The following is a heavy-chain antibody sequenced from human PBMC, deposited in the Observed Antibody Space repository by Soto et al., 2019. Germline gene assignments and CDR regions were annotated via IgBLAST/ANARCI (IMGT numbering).Heavy chain of an antibody. CDR3: ARGGIAAGSRYYYYMDV. J-gene: IGHJ6*03. D-gene: IGHD6-13*01. V-gene: IGHV4-34*01. Sequence: SETLSLTCAVYGGSFSGYYWSWIRQPPGKGLEWIGEINHSGSTNYNPSLKSRVTISVDTSKNQFSLKLSSVTAADTAVYYCARGGIAAGSRYYYYMDVWGKGTTVTVSS. CDR1: GGSFSGYY. CDR2: INHSGST.